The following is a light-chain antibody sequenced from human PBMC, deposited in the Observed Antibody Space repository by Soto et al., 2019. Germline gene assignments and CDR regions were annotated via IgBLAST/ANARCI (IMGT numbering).Light chain of an antibody. Sequence: EIVLTQSPATLSLSPGERTTLSCRASQSVSSYLAWYQQKPGQAPSLLIYDASNRATGIPARFSGSGPGTDFTLTISSLEPEDIAVYYCQQRGIGTWTFGKGNKV. CDR1: QSVSSY. J-gene: IGKJ1*01. V-gene: IGKV3D-11*02. CDR2: DAS. CDR3: QQRGIGTWT.